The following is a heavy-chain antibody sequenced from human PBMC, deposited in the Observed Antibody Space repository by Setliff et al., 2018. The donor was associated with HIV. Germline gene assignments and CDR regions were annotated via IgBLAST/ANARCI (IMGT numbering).Heavy chain of an antibody. Sequence: ASVKVSCKASGYTFTNYGISWVRQAPGQGLEWMGWISAYNGNTNYAQKLQGRVTLTTDTSTSTAYMELRSLGSDDTAVYYCARFGDYDDSSGYITDYWGQGTLVTVSS. CDR3: ARFGDYDDSSGYITDY. V-gene: IGHV1-18*01. CDR1: GYTFTNYG. J-gene: IGHJ4*02. D-gene: IGHD3-22*01. CDR2: ISAYNGNT.